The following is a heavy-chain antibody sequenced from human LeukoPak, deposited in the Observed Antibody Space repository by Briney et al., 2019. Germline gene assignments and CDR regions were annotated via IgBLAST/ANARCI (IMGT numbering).Heavy chain of an antibody. CDR2: ISYDGSNK. CDR1: GFTFSSYG. D-gene: IGHD6-19*01. CDR3: AKLAVAGTIGDAFDI. J-gene: IGHJ3*02. Sequence: QPGGSLRLSCAASGFTFSSYGMHWVRQAPGKGLEWVAVISYDGSNKYYADSVKGRFTISRDNSKNTLYLQMNSLRAEDTAVYYCAKLAVAGTIGDAFDIWGQGTMVTVSS. V-gene: IGHV3-30*18.